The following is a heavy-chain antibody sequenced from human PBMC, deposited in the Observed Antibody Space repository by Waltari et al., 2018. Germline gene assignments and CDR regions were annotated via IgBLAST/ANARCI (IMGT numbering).Heavy chain of an antibody. Sequence: QVQLVQSGAEVKKPGASVRVSCKTSGYTFIDYYIHWVRQAPGQGLEGMGRVIPKSGGTSYPQNCKDLVTMTRDTSISTAYMELSRLTFDDTAVYFCARWPALSADPYYFDYWGQGTLVTVSS. V-gene: IGHV1-2*06. CDR2: VIPKSGGT. D-gene: IGHD3-16*01. J-gene: IGHJ4*02. CDR3: ARWPALSADPYYFDY. CDR1: GYTFIDYY.